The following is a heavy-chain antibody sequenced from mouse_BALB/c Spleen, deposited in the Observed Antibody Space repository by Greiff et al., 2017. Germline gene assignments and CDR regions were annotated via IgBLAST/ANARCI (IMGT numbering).Heavy chain of an antibody. CDR3: AREEYSNYAMDN. V-gene: IGHV5-4*02. D-gene: IGHD2-5*01. J-gene: IGHJ4*01. Sequence: DVMLVESGGGLVKPGGSLKLSCAASGFTFSDYYMYWVRQTPEKRLEWVATISDGGSYTYYPDSVKGRFTISRDNAKNNLYLQMSSLKSEDTAMYYCAREEYSNYAMDNWGQGDSVTVSP. CDR2: ISDGGSYT. CDR1: GFTFSDYY.